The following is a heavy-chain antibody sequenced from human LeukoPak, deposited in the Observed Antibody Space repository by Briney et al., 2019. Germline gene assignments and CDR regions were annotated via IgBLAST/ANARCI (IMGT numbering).Heavy chain of an antibody. J-gene: IGHJ5*02. V-gene: IGHV3-21*01. D-gene: IGHD3-10*01. CDR1: GFTFSSYS. CDR2: ISSSSGYI. CDR3: AGWFGDFDP. Sequence: LGGSLRLSCAASGFTFSSYSMNWVRQAPGKGLEWVSSISSSSGYIYYADSVKGRFTISRDNAKNSLYLQMNSLRAEDTAVYYCAGWFGDFDPWGQGTLVTVSS.